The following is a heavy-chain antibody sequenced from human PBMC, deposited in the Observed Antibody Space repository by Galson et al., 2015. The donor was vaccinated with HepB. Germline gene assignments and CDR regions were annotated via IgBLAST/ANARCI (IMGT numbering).Heavy chain of an antibody. CDR1: GFTFGDYA. J-gene: IGHJ6*02. CDR2: IRSKAYGGTT. D-gene: IGHD3-3*01. V-gene: IGHV3-49*03. CDR3: SRAPEYHDFWSGYYSNGMDV. Sequence: SLRLSCAASGFTFGDYAMSWFRQAPGKGLEWVGFIRSKAYGGTTEYAASVKGRSTISRDDSKSIAYLQMNSLKNEDTAVYYCSRAPEYHDFWSGYYSNGMDVWGQGTTVTVSS.